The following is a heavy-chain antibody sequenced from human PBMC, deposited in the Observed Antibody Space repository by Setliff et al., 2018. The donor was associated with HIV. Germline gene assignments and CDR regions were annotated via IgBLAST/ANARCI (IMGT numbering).Heavy chain of an antibody. D-gene: IGHD3-22*01. Sequence: SETLSLTCIVSGGSISSSSYYWGWIRQPPGKGLEWIGTVYYSGSTYYNPSLKSRVTISVDTSENQFSLKLSSVTAADTAIYYCARENGWLFGWFDPWGQGTPVTVSS. J-gene: IGHJ5*02. CDR2: VYYSGST. CDR1: GGSISSSSYY. CDR3: ARENGWLFGWFDP. V-gene: IGHV4-39*07.